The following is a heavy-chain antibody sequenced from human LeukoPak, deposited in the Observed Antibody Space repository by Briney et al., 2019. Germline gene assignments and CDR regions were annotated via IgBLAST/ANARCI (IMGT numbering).Heavy chain of an antibody. CDR2: IIPIFGTA. J-gene: IGHJ6*03. Sequence: SVKVSCKASGGTFSSHAISWVRQAPGQGLEWMGGIIPIFGTANYAQKFQGRVTITADESTSTAYMELSSLRSEDTAVYYCASGYCSSTSCYFHYYYYMDVWGKGTTVTVSS. CDR3: ASGYCSSTSCYFHYYYYMDV. D-gene: IGHD2-2*03. V-gene: IGHV1-69*13. CDR1: GGTFSSHA.